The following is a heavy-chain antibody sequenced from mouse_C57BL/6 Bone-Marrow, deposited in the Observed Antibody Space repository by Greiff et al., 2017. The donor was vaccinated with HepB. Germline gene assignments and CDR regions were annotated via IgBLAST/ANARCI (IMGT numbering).Heavy chain of an antibody. CDR2: IDPSDSYT. D-gene: IGHD2-3*01. Sequence: VQLQQPGAELVRPGTSVKLSCKASGYTFTSYWMHWVKQRPGQGLEWIGRIDPSDSYTNYNQKFKGKATLTVDTSSSTAYMQLSSLTSEDSAVYYCARGGYYEWGQGTTLTVSS. CDR1: GYTFTSYW. J-gene: IGHJ2*01. V-gene: IGHV1-59*01. CDR3: ARGGYYE.